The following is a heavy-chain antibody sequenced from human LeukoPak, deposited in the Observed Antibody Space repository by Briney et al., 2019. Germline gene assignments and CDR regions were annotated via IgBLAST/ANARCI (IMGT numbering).Heavy chain of an antibody. CDR3: ARELLWFGELVDYYHYMDV. D-gene: IGHD3-10*01. Sequence: GGSLRLSCAASGFTFSTYWMSWVRQAPGKGLEWVANIKQDGSEKYYVDSVKGRFTISRDNAKNSLYLQMNSLRAEDTAVYYCARELLWFGELVDYYHYMDVWGKGTTVTVSS. CDR2: IKQDGSEK. V-gene: IGHV3-7*01. CDR1: GFTFSTYW. J-gene: IGHJ6*03.